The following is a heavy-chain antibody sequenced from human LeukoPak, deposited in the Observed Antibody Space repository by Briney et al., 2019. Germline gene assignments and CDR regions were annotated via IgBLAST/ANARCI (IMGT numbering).Heavy chain of an antibody. CDR1: GYTFTSYY. CDR2: INPSGGST. V-gene: IGHV1-46*01. J-gene: IGHJ2*01. CDR3: ARDPLGYCSGGSCHPTRYFDL. Sequence: ASVTVSCKASGYTFTSYYMHWVRQAPGQGLEWMGIINPSGGSTSYAQKFQGRVTMTRDTSTSTVYMELSSLRSEDTAVYYCARDPLGYCSGGSCHPTRYFDLWGRGTLVTVSS. D-gene: IGHD2-15*01.